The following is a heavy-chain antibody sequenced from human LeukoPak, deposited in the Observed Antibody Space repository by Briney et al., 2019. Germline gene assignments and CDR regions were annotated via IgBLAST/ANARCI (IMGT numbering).Heavy chain of an antibody. CDR1: SGSFSGDY. D-gene: IGHD1-14*01. CDR2: ILHSGST. V-gene: IGHV4-34*12. J-gene: IGHJ6*03. Sequence: SETLSLTCAVYSGSFSGDYWTWIRQPPGKGLEWIGVILHSGSTNFNPSLKSRVTISVDTSKNQFSLKLSSVTAADTAVYYCARASEDYYYYYMDVWGKGTTVTISS. CDR3: ARASEDYYYYYMDV.